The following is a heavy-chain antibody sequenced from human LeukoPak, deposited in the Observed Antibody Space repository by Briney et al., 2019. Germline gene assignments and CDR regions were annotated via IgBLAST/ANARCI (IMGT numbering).Heavy chain of an antibody. D-gene: IGHD3-16*02. V-gene: IGHV4-39*07. J-gene: IGHJ3*02. CDR1: GGSISSSSYY. CDR2: IYYSGST. Sequence: PSETLSLTCTVSGGSISSSSYYWGWIRQPPGKGLEWIGSIYYSGSTYYNPSLKSRVTISVDTSKNQFSLKLSSVTAADTAVYYCARVATYYDYVWGSYRQAPDAFDIWGQGTMVTVSS. CDR3: ARVATYYDYVWGSYRQAPDAFDI.